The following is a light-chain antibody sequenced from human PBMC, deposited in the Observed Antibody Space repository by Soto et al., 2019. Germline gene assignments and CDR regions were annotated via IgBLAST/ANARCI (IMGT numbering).Light chain of an antibody. CDR3: QQYGSSVLT. J-gene: IGKJ4*01. CDR1: QSVSTNS. Sequence: EIVLTQSPGTLSLSPGERATLSCRASQSVSTNSLAGYQQKPGQAPRLLMYAASSRATGIPDRFSGSGSGTDFSLTISRLEPEGFAVYYCQQYGSSVLTFGGGTKVEIK. CDR2: AAS. V-gene: IGKV3-20*01.